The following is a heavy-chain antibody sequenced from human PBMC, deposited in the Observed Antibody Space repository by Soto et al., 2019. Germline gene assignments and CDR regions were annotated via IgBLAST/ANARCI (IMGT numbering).Heavy chain of an antibody. J-gene: IGHJ5*02. V-gene: IGHV4-59*08. CDR3: ARSYGSGYNWFDP. CDR2: IYYSGST. D-gene: IGHD3-10*01. Sequence: SETLSLTCTVSGGSISSYYWSWIRQPPGKGLEWIGYIYYSGSTNYNPSLKSRVTISVDTSKNQFSLKLSSVTAADTAVYYCARSYGSGYNWFDPWGQGTLVTVSS. CDR1: GGSISSYY.